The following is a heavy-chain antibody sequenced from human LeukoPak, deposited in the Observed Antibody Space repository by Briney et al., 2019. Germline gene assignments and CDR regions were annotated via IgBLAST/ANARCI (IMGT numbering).Heavy chain of an antibody. Sequence: GGSLRLSCAASGFTVSSNYMSWVRQAPGKGLEWVSVIYSGGSAYYADSVKGRFTISRDNSKNTLYLQMNSLRAEDTAVYYCASPIQYYYDSSGYYQRDYWGQGTLVTVSS. J-gene: IGHJ4*02. CDR2: IYSGGSA. V-gene: IGHV3-66*01. D-gene: IGHD3-22*01. CDR3: ASPIQYYYDSSGYYQRDY. CDR1: GFTVSSNY.